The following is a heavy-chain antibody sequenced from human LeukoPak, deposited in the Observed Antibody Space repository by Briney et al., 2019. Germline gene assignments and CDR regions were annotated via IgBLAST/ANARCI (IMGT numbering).Heavy chain of an antibody. CDR1: GGSFSGYY. D-gene: IGHD3-10*01. V-gene: IGHV4-34*01. Sequence: PSETLSLTCAVYGGSFSGYYWSWIRQPPGKGLEWIGEINHSGSTNYNPSLKSRVTISVDTSENQFSLKLSSVTAADTAVYYCARHELWFGEYYFDYWGQGTLVTVSS. J-gene: IGHJ4*02. CDR2: INHSGST. CDR3: ARHELWFGEYYFDY.